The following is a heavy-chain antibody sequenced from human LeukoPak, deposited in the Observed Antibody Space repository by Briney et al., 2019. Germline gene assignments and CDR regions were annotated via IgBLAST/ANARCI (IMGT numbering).Heavy chain of an antibody. V-gene: IGHV1-46*01. D-gene: IGHD5-18*01. J-gene: IGHJ4*02. CDR1: GYTFTSYY. CDR3: ARASRTGYSYGRAFDY. Sequence: GASVKVSCKASGYTFTSYYMHWARQAPGQGLEWMGIINPSGGSTSYAQKFQGRVTMTRDTSTSTVYMELSSLRSEDTAVYYCARASRTGYSYGRAFDYWGQGTLVTVSS. CDR2: INPSGGST.